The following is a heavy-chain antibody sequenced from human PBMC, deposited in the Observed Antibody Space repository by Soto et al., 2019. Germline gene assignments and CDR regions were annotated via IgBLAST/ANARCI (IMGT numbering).Heavy chain of an antibody. CDR1: GGSISNTNW. V-gene: IGHV4-4*02. J-gene: IGHJ4*02. D-gene: IGHD1-26*01. Sequence: QVQLQESGPGLVKPSGTLSLTCAISGGSISNTNWWSWVRQPPGKGLEWIGEIYHSGSTNYNPSLKSRLTISVDKSRDQFSLRLSSVTAADTAVYYCASRLGATRFDNWGQGILVTVSS. CDR3: ASRLGATRFDN. CDR2: IYHSGST.